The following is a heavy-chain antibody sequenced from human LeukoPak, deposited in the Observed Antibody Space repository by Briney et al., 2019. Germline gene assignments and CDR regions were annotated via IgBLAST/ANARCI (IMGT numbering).Heavy chain of an antibody. CDR3: ARVGVDIAAAGWEEYYYYMDV. J-gene: IGHJ6*03. CDR1: GITFSSYA. V-gene: IGHV3-30*04. CDR2: ISYDGSNK. D-gene: IGHD6-13*01. Sequence: GGSLRLSCAASGITFSSYAMHWVRQAPGKGLEWVAVISYDGSNKYYADSVKGRFTISRDNSKNTLYLQVNSLRAEDTAVYYCARVGVDIAAAGWEEYYYYMDVWGKGTTVTVSS.